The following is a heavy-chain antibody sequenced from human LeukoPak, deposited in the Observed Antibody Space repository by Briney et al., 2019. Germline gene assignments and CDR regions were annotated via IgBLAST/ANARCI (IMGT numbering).Heavy chain of an antibody. CDR2: ISGSGGST. J-gene: IGHJ4*02. V-gene: IGHV3-23*01. CDR1: GFTFRNYD. D-gene: IGHD2-8*01. CDR3: AKPPVWVYGYFDY. Sequence: PGGSLRLSCAASGFTFRNYDMSWVRQAPGKGLEWVSAISGSGGSTYYADSVKGRFTISRDNSKNTLYLQMNSLRAEDTAVYYCAKPPVWVYGYFDYWGQGTLVTVSS.